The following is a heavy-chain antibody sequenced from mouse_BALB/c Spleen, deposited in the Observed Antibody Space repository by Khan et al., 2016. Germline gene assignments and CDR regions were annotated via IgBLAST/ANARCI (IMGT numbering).Heavy chain of an antibody. CDR3: ARNYFFDY. J-gene: IGHJ2*01. CDR1: GYSITSDYA. V-gene: IGHV3-2*02. Sequence: VQLKESGPGLVKPSQSLSLTCTVTGYSITSDYAWNWIRPFPGNKLEWMGYISYSGSTRSHPSLKSRISITRDTSKNQFFLQLNSVTTEDTATYYCARNYFFDYWGQGTTLTVSS. CDR2: ISYSGST.